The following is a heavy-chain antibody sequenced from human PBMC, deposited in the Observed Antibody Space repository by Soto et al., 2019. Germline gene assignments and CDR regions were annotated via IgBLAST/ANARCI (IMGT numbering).Heavy chain of an antibody. V-gene: IGHV3-23*01. D-gene: IGHD6-6*01. CDR2: ISASGAYT. J-gene: IGHJ4*02. CDR1: GFTFSSYA. CDR3: AKEVIAARPYYFDY. Sequence: GGSLRLSCAASGFTFSSYAVSWARQTPGKGLEWVSTISASGAYTYYVDSVKGRFTISRDNSRNTLYLQMRSLRAGDTATYYCAKEVIAARPYYFDYWGQGTLVTGSS.